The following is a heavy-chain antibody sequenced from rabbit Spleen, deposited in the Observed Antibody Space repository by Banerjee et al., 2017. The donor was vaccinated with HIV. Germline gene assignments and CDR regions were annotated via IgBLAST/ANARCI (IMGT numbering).Heavy chain of an antibody. D-gene: IGHD8-1*01. CDR3: ARDTGSSFSSYGMDL. J-gene: IGHJ6*01. CDR1: GFSFSSSYD. V-gene: IGHV1S45*01. CDR2: IWTASDTT. Sequence: QEQLVESGGGLVKPGASLTLTCTASGFSFSSSYDMCWVRQAPGKGLEWIACIWTASDTTYYASWAKGRLTISKTSSTTVTLQMTSLTVADTATYFCARDTGSSFSSYGMDLWGQGTLVTVS.